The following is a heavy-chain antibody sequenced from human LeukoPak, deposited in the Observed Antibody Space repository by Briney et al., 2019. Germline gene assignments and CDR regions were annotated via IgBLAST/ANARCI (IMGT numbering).Heavy chain of an antibody. V-gene: IGHV3-23*01. CDR3: AKLPGYSYGTYYYTDV. Sequence: PGGTLRLSCAASGFIFSNYGMSWVRQAPGKGLEWVSAVSGNGGSTYYADSVKGRLTISRDNSKNTLYVQMNSLRAEDTAVYYCAKLPGYSYGTYYYTDVWGKGTTVTVSS. CDR1: GFIFSNYG. D-gene: IGHD5-18*01. J-gene: IGHJ6*03. CDR2: VSGNGGST.